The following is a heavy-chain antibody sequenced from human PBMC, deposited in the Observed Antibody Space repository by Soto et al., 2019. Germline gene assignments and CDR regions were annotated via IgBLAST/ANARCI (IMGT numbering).Heavy chain of an antibody. V-gene: IGHV3-30*18. J-gene: IGHJ4*02. CDR3: AKGGRQWLVTSDFNY. CDR1: GFTFSDYA. Sequence: VQLVESGGGVVQPGRSLRLSCAASGFTFSDYAMHWVRQAPGKGLEWVAVVSYDGRNTHYADSVKGRFTISRDSSKNTVSLEMTRLRAEDTAVYYCAKGGRQWLVTSDFNYWGQGALVTVSS. CDR2: VSYDGRNT. D-gene: IGHD6-19*01.